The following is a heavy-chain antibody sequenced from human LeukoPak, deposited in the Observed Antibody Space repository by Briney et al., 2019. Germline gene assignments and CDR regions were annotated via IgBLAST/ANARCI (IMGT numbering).Heavy chain of an antibody. J-gene: IGHJ4*02. D-gene: IGHD3-3*01. CDR2: ISSSSSYI. CDR3: ARSLRLLRFLEWLLSPFDY. V-gene: IGHV3-21*01. CDR1: GFTFSSYS. Sequence: GGSLRLSCAASGFTFSSYSMNWVRQAPGKGLEWVSSISSSSSYIYYADSVKGRFTISSDNAKNSLYLQMHSLRAEDTAVYYCARSLRLLRFLEWLLSPFDYWGQGTLVTVSS.